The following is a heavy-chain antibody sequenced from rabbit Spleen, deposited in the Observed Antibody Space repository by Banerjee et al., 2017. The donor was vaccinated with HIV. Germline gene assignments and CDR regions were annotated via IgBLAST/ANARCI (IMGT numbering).Heavy chain of an antibody. Sequence: QEQLKETGGGLVKPEGSLTLTCKASGFSFSSSDYICWVRQAPGKGLEWISCIAGSSSGFTYSATWAKGRFTISKTSSTTVTLQMTSLTAADTATYFCARDLAGVIGWNFGWWGPGTLVTVS. CDR1: GFSFSSSDY. D-gene: IGHD4-1*01. J-gene: IGHJ4*01. CDR2: IAGSSSGFT. V-gene: IGHV1S45*01. CDR3: ARDLAGVIGWNFGW.